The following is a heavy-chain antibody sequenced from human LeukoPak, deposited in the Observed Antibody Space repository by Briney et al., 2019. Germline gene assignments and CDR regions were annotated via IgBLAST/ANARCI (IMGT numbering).Heavy chain of an antibody. CDR1: GFSISNGYY. V-gene: IGHV4-38-2*02. Sequence: SETLSLTCTVAGFSISNGYYWGWIRQPPGKGLEWIGSIYHSGSTYYNPSLKSRVTISVDTSKNQFSLKLSSVTAADTAVYYCTRGHPGVVRGTNWFDPWGQGTLVTVSS. D-gene: IGHD3-10*01. J-gene: IGHJ5*02. CDR2: IYHSGST. CDR3: TRGHPGVVRGTNWFDP.